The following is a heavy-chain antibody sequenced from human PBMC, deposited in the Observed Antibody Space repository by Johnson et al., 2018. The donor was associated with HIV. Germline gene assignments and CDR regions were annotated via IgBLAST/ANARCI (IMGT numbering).Heavy chain of an antibody. D-gene: IGHD3-22*01. Sequence: QMQLVESGGGVVQPGGSLRLSCAASGFTFSSYGMHWVRQAPGKGLEWVAFIRYDGSNKYYADSVKGRFTISRDNSKNTLYLQMNSLRAEDKAVYYCAKARGYDSTGHDAFDIWGQGTMVTVSS. CDR3: AKARGYDSTGHDAFDI. J-gene: IGHJ3*02. CDR2: IRYDGSNK. CDR1: GFTFSSYG. V-gene: IGHV3-30*02.